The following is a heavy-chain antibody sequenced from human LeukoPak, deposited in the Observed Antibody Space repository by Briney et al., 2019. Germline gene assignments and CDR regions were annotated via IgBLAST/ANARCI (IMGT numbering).Heavy chain of an antibody. CDR1: GGTFSSYA. CDR3: ARDTPDDYYDSSGYYYGHDAFDI. CDR2: ISAYNGNT. J-gene: IGHJ3*02. V-gene: IGHV1-18*01. Sequence: GSSVKVSCKASGGTFSSYAISWVRQAPGQGLEWMGWISAYNGNTNYAQKVQGRVTMTTDTSTSTAYMELRSLRSDDTAVYYCARDTPDDYYDSSGYYYGHDAFDIWGQGTMVTVSS. D-gene: IGHD3-22*01.